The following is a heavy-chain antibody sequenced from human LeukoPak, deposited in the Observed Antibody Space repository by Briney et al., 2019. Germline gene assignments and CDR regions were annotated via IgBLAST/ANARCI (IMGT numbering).Heavy chain of an antibody. D-gene: IGHD4-17*01. CDR3: ARDATTVTTNFGY. V-gene: IGHV1-2*02. Sequence: ASVKVSCKASGYTFTGYYMHWVRQAPGQGLEWMGWINPSSGGTNYAQKFQGRVTMTRDTSISTAYMELSRLRSDDTAVYYCARDATTVTTNFGYWGQGTLVTVSS. CDR2: INPSSGGT. CDR1: GYTFTGYY. J-gene: IGHJ4*02.